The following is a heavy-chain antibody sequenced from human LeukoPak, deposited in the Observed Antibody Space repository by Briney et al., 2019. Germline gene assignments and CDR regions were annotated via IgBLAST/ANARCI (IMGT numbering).Heavy chain of an antibody. CDR2: ISSSSSYI. J-gene: IGHJ3*02. D-gene: IGHD4-23*01. CDR3: ARVGRDDYGGNTGAFDI. Sequence: GGSLRLSCAASGFTFSSYSMNWVRQAPGKGLEWVSSISSSSSYIYYADSVKGRFTISRDNAKNSLYLQMNSLRAEDTAVYYCARVGRDDYGGNTGAFDIWGQGTMVTVSS. CDR1: GFTFSSYS. V-gene: IGHV3-21*01.